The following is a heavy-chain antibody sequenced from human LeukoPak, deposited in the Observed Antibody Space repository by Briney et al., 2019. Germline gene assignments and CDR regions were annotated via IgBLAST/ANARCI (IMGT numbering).Heavy chain of an antibody. J-gene: IGHJ4*02. CDR2: IKQDGSEK. V-gene: IGHV3-7*01. Sequence: PGGSLRLSCAASGFTFSSYWMSWVRQAPGKGPEWVANIKQDGSEKYYVDSVKGRFTISRDNAKNSLYLQMNSLRAEDTAVYYCARGVRRGPQYYFDYWGQGTLVTVSS. CDR1: GFTFSSYW. CDR3: ARGVRRGPQYYFDY. D-gene: IGHD4-11*01.